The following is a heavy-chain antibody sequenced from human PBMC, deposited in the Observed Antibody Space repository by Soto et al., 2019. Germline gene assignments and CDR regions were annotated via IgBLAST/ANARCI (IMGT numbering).Heavy chain of an antibody. Sequence: SETLSLTCTVSGGSISSSSYYWGWIRQPPGKGLEWIGSIYYSGSTYYNPSLKSRVTMSVDTSKNQFSLKLSSVTAADTAVYYCARQYDILTGNNWFDPWGQGTLVTVSS. D-gene: IGHD3-9*01. CDR3: ARQYDILTGNNWFDP. J-gene: IGHJ5*02. CDR1: GGSISSSSYY. V-gene: IGHV4-39*01. CDR2: IYYSGST.